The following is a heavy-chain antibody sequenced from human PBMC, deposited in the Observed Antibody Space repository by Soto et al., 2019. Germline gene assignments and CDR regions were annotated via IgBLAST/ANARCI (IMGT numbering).Heavy chain of an antibody. CDR1: GGSISSYY. Sequence: SETLSLTCTVSGGSISSYYWSWIRQPPGKGLEWIGYIYYSGSTNYNPSLKSRVTLSVDTSKNQFSLKLSSVTAADTAVYYCARRYGPGFDYWGQGTLVTVSS. CDR3: ARRYGPGFDY. J-gene: IGHJ4*02. CDR2: IYYSGST. D-gene: IGHD4-17*01. V-gene: IGHV4-59*08.